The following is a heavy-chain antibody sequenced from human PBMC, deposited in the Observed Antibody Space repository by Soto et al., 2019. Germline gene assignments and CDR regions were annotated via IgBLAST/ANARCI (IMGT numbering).Heavy chain of an antibody. V-gene: IGHV3-23*01. CDR1: GFTFSSYA. Sequence: EVQLLESGGGLVQPGGSLRLSCAASGFTFSSYAMSWVRQAPGKGLEWVSAISGSGGSTYYADSVKGRFTISRDNSKNTLYLQMNSLRAEGTAVYYCAGRNSSSPSGDYWGQGTLVTVSS. CDR2: ISGSGGST. CDR3: AGRNSSSPSGDY. J-gene: IGHJ4*02. D-gene: IGHD6-6*01.